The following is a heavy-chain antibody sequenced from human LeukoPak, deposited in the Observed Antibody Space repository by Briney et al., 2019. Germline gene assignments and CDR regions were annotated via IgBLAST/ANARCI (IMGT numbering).Heavy chain of an antibody. D-gene: IGHD1-7*01. CDR2: IYYTGNT. Sequence: SETLSLTCTVFGGSISSSAYYWGRIRQPPGKGLEWIGSIYYTGNTYYNPSLKSRVTISVDTSNNQFFLKLTSVAAADTAVYYCARRNWNYENWLDPWGQGTLVTVSS. CDR1: GGSISSSAYY. CDR3: ARRNWNYENWLDP. J-gene: IGHJ5*02. V-gene: IGHV4-39*01.